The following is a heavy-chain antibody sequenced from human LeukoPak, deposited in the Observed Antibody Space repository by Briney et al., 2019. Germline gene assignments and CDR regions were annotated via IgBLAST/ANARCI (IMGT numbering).Heavy chain of an antibody. V-gene: IGHV4-34*01. D-gene: IGHD3-10*01. CDR2: ICFSGGT. CDR1: GGSFSGYY. CDR3: ARHVGASSITMVRGVILFWFDP. Sequence: SETLSLTCAAYGGSFSGYYWSLFRQPPGKGLEWVGRICFSGGTYYNPSLKSRVTISVDTSKNQFSLKLSSVTAADTAVYYCARHVGASSITMVRGVILFWFDPWGQGTLVTVSS. J-gene: IGHJ5*02.